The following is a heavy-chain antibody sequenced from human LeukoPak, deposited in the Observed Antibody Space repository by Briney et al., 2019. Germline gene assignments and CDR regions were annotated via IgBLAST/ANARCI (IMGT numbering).Heavy chain of an antibody. CDR1: GGSISSGSYY. J-gene: IGHJ4*02. Sequence: PSETLSLTCTVSGGSISSGSYYWSWIRQPAGKGLEWIGRIYTSGSTNYNPSLKSRVTISADTSKNQFSLKLSSVAAADTAVYYCARGVLYWGQGTLVTVSS. CDR3: ARGVLY. CDR2: IYTSGST. D-gene: IGHD3-10*01. V-gene: IGHV4-61*02.